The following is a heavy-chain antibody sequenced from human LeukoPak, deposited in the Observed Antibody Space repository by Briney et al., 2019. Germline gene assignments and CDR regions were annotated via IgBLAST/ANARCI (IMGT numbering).Heavy chain of an antibody. D-gene: IGHD1-1*01. J-gene: IGHJ4*02. Sequence: GGSLRLSCAASGFTFSTYVMSWVRQAPGKGLEWVSAISGSGGSSYYADSVKGRFTISRDNSKNTLYLQMNSLGADDTAVYYCAKGNWRYFDYWGQGTLVTVSS. CDR1: GFTFSTYV. V-gene: IGHV3-23*01. CDR3: AKGNWRYFDY. CDR2: ISGSGGSS.